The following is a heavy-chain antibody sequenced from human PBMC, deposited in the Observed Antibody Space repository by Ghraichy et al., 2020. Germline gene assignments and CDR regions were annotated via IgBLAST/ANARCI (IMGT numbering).Heavy chain of an antibody. CDR1: GFTLNSYA. Sequence: GGSLRLSCAASGFTLNSYAMTWVRQAPGKGLEWVSTISVRGRDTFYADSVKGRFTISRDTSKNTLFLQMNSLRVDDTAVYYCAKEDNDTGEGGAFDIWGQGTMVTVSS. V-gene: IGHV3-23*01. D-gene: IGHD3-16*01. CDR3: AKEDNDTGEGGAFDI. CDR2: ISVRGRDT. J-gene: IGHJ3*02.